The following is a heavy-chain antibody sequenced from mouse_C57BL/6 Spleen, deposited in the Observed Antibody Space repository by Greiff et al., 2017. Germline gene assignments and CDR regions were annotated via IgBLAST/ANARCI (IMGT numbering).Heavy chain of an antibody. J-gene: IGHJ2*01. Sequence: VQVVESGAELVRPGASVTLSCKASGYTFTDYEMHWVKQTPVHGLEWIGAIDPETGGTAYNQKFKGKAILTADKSSSTAYMELRSLTSEDSAVYYCTRRGRQLRLLYYFDYWGQGTTLTVSS. CDR2: IDPETGGT. CDR3: TRRGRQLRLLYYFDY. V-gene: IGHV1-15*01. CDR1: GYTFTDYE. D-gene: IGHD3-2*02.